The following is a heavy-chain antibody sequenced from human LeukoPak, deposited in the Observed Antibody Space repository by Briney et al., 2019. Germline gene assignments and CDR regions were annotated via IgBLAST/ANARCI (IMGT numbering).Heavy chain of an antibody. V-gene: IGHV3-48*04. D-gene: IGHD6-13*01. CDR2: ISSSGSTI. CDR3: ARSSYSSSWYTQSFLSDYYMDV. Sequence: GGSLRLSCAASGFTFTTYSMNWVRQAPGKGLEWVSYISSSGSTIYYADSVKGRFTISRDNAKNSLYLQMNSLRAEDTAVYYCARSSYSSSWYTQSFLSDYYMDVWGKGTTVTVSS. J-gene: IGHJ6*03. CDR1: GFTFTTYS.